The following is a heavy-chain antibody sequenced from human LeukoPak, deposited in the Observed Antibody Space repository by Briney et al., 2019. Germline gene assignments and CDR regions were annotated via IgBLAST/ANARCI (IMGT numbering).Heavy chain of an antibody. Sequence: SETLSLTCAVHGGSFSGYYWSWIRQRPGKGLEWIGEINHSGSTNYNPSLKSRVTISVDTSKNQFSLKLSPVTAADTAVYYCARARGAVAGYFDYWGQETLVTVSS. J-gene: IGHJ4*02. CDR2: INHSGST. V-gene: IGHV4-34*01. CDR1: GGSFSGYY. CDR3: ARARGAVAGYFDY. D-gene: IGHD6-19*01.